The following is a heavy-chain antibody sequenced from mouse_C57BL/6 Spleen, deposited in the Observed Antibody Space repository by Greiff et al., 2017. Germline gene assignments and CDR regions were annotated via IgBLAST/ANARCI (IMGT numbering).Heavy chain of an antibody. Sequence: EVQLVESEGGLVQPGSSMKLSCTASGFTFSDYYMAWVRQVPEKGLEWVANINYDGSSTYYLDSLKSRFIISRDNAKNILYLQMSSLKSEDTATYYCARGAYYGSSLWYFDVWGTGTTVTVSS. D-gene: IGHD1-1*01. J-gene: IGHJ1*03. V-gene: IGHV5-16*01. CDR3: ARGAYYGSSLWYFDV. CDR2: INYDGSST. CDR1: GFTFSDYY.